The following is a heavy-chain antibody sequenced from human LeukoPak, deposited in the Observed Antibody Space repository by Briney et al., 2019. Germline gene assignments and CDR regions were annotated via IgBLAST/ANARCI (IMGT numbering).Heavy chain of an antibody. CDR1: GGSFSGYY. Sequence: SETLSLTCAVYGGSFSGYYWSWIRQPPGKGLEWIGEINHSGSTNYNPSLKSRVTISVDTSKNQFSLKLSSVTAADTAVYYCARGPYKFDGSGAFDIWGQGTMVTVSS. J-gene: IGHJ3*02. D-gene: IGHD3-22*01. V-gene: IGHV4-34*01. CDR3: ARGPYKFDGSGAFDI. CDR2: INHSGST.